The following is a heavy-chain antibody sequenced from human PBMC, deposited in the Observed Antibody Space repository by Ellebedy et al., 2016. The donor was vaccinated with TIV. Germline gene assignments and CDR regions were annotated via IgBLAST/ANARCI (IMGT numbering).Heavy chain of an antibody. CDR1: GFTFTNAW. V-gene: IGHV3-48*01. CDR2: ISSRPSTI. CDR3: ARLSSGWENPDFDY. D-gene: IGHD6-19*01. Sequence: GESLKISCAASGFTFTNAWMNWVRQAPGKGLEWVSYISSRPSTIYYVDSVKGRFTISRDNAKNSLYLHMNSLRAEDTAVYYCARLSSGWENPDFDYWGQGTLVTVSS. J-gene: IGHJ4*02.